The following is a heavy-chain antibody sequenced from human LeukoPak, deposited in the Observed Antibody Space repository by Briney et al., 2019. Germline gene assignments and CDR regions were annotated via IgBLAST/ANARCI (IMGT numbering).Heavy chain of an antibody. CDR1: GYSFTSYC. D-gene: IGHD3-3*01. V-gene: IGHV5-51*01. CDR3: ARRANTYKISGYYIDY. J-gene: IGHJ4*02. CDR2: IYPGDSDT. Sequence: GESLKISCKCSGYSFTSYCIGWVRQMPGKGLEWMAIIYPGDSDTRYSPSFQGQVTISADKSISTAYLQWSSLKASDTAMYYCARRANTYKISGYYIDYWGQGTLVTVSS.